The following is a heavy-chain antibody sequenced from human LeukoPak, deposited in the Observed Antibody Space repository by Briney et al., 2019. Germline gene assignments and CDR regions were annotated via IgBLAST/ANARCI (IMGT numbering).Heavy chain of an antibody. V-gene: IGHV5-51*01. Sequence: GESLKISCKGSGYSFTSYWIGWVRQMPGKGLEWMGIIYPGDSDTRYSPSFQGRVTISADKSIGTAYLQWSSLKASDTAMYYCARHGSGSYYNVWYWFDPWGQGTLVTVSS. D-gene: IGHD3-10*01. CDR3: ARHGSGSYYNVWYWFDP. J-gene: IGHJ5*02. CDR2: IYPGDSDT. CDR1: GYSFTSYW.